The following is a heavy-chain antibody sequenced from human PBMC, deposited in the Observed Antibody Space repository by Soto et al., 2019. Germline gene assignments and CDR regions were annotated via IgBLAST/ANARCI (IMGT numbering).Heavy chain of an antibody. CDR2: ISGSGGST. V-gene: IGHV3-23*01. CDR3: ARSRGYYDSSGYYTYWYFDL. CDR1: GFTFSSYA. Sequence: EVQLLESGGGLVQPGGSLRLSCAASGFTFSSYAMSWVRQAPGKGLEWVSAISGSGGSTYYADSVKGRFTISRDNSKNTLYLQMNSLRAEDTAVYYCARSRGYYDSSGYYTYWYFDLWGRGTLVTVSS. J-gene: IGHJ2*01. D-gene: IGHD3-22*01.